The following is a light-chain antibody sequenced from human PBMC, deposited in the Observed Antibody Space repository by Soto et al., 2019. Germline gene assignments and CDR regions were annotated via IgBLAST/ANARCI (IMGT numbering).Light chain of an antibody. V-gene: IGKV3D-7*01. Sequence: VLTPSPATLSLSPAERATLPCRASQSGGSNNLAWYQQKPGQAPRLLIYDTSTRATGVPTRFSGSRSGADFTLTISSLQPEDFAVYYCQQDYNFPPGTFGQGTKVDNK. CDR1: QSGGSNN. J-gene: IGKJ1*01. CDR3: QQDYNFPPGT. CDR2: DTS.